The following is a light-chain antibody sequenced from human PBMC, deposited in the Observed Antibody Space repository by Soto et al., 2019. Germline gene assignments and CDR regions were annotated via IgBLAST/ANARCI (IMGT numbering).Light chain of an antibody. CDR2: KAS. CDR1: QTIDSW. V-gene: IGKV1-5*03. CDR3: QQYHIYSGT. J-gene: IGKJ1*01. Sequence: DIQMTQSRSTLSASVGHRVSITCRASQTIDSWLAWYQQRPGKPPNLMSYKASTLASGVPSRFRGSGSGTEFTLTINSLQPDDFETYYCQQYHIYSGTFGQGTKVDIK.